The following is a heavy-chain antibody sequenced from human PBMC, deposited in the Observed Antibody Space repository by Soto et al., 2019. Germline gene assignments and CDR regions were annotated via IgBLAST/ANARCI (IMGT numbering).Heavy chain of an antibody. CDR3: ARDYSEVPNWFDP. V-gene: IGHV1-18*01. CDR2: ISAYNGNT. Sequence: ASVKVSCKASGYTFTSYGISWVRQAPGQGLEWMGWISAYNGNTNYAQKLQGRVTMTTDTSTSTAYVELRSLRSDDTAVYYCARDYSEVPNWFDPWGQGTLVTVSS. D-gene: IGHD1-26*01. CDR1: GYTFTSYG. J-gene: IGHJ5*02.